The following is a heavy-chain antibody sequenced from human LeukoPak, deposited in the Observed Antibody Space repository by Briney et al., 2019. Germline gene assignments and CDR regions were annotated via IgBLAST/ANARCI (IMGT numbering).Heavy chain of an antibody. J-gene: IGHJ3*02. V-gene: IGHV4-59*01. Sequence: SETLSLTCTVSGGSISSYYWSWIRQPPGKGLEWIGYIYYSGSTNYNPSLKSRVTISVDTSKNQFSLKLSSVTAADTAVYYCARVPRITIFGVAHDAFDIWGQGTMVTVSS. CDR3: ARVPRITIFGVAHDAFDI. D-gene: IGHD3-3*01. CDR2: IYYSGST. CDR1: GGSISSYY.